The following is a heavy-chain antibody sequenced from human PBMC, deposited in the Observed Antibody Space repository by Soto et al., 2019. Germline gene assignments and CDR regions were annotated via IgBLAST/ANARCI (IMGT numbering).Heavy chain of an antibody. CDR3: ARERGYSYERVQARRDFDY. CDR1: GFTFSSYA. D-gene: IGHD5-18*01. CDR2: ISYDGSNK. Sequence: QVQLVESGGGVVQPGRSLRLSCAASGFTFSSYALHWVRQAPGKGLAWVAVISYDGSNKYYADSVKGRFTISRDNSKNTLYLQMNSLRAEDTAVYYCARERGYSYERVQARRDFDYWGQGTLVTVSS. J-gene: IGHJ4*02. V-gene: IGHV3-30-3*01.